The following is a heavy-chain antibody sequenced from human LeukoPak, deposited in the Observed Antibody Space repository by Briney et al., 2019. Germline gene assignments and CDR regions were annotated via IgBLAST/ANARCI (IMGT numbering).Heavy chain of an antibody. V-gene: IGHV3-11*01. CDR3: ARDGCSSTSCYTRWFDP. J-gene: IGHJ5*02. Sequence: GGSLRLSCAASGFTFSDYYMSWLRQAPGKGLEWVSYISSSGSTIYYADSVEGRFTISRDNAKNPLYLQMNSLRAEDTAVYYCARDGCSSTSCYTRWFDPWGQGTLVTVSS. CDR2: ISSSGSTI. CDR1: GFTFSDYY. D-gene: IGHD2-2*02.